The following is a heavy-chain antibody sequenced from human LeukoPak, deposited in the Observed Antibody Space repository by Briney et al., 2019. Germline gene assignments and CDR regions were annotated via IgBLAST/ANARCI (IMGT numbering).Heavy chain of an antibody. Sequence: PSETLSLTCAVYGGPLNGHYWSWIRQPPGKGLEWIGEGSESGGTKFNPSLKSRVTISADTSKYQFSLKLSSVTAADTAVYYCARLEEGAGTLDAFDIWGQGTMVTVSS. CDR1: GGPLNGHY. CDR3: ARLEEGAGTLDAFDI. V-gene: IGHV4-34*01. CDR2: GSESGGT. J-gene: IGHJ3*02. D-gene: IGHD6-19*01.